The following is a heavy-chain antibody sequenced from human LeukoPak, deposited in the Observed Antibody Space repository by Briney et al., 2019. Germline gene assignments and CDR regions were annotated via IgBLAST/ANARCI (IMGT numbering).Heavy chain of an antibody. D-gene: IGHD3-3*01. V-gene: IGHV3-7*01. CDR2: IKQDGSEK. Sequence: GGSLRLSCAASGFTFSSYWMSWVRQAPGKGLEWVANIKQDGSEKYYVDSVKGRFTISRDNAKNSLYLQMNSLRAEDTAVYYCARSNYDFWSDYYYMDVWGKGTTVTVSS. J-gene: IGHJ6*03. CDR1: GFTFSSYW. CDR3: ARSNYDFWSDYYYMDV.